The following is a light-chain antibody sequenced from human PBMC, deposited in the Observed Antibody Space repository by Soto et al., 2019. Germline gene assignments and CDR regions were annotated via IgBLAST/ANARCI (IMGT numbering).Light chain of an antibody. V-gene: IGKV1-39*01. CDR1: QTISSS. CDR3: QQYNNLPRT. J-gene: IGKJ4*01. Sequence: IQITQSPSSLSASVGDRVPLTCRASQTISSSLNWYQQKPGKAPNLLIYAASILQRGVPSRFSGSGSGTEFTLTISSLQSDDYAVYYCQQYNNLPRTFGGGTKVDI. CDR2: AAS.